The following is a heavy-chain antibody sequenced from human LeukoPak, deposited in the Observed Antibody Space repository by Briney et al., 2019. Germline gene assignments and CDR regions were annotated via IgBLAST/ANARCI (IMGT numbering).Heavy chain of an antibody. J-gene: IGHJ4*02. V-gene: IGHV3-64*01. Sequence: GGSLRLSCAASGFTFSSYAMHWVRQAPGKGLEYVSAISSNGGSTYYANPVKGRFTISRDNSKNTLYLQMGSLRAEDMAVYYCARTSGSSGWYRDSYDYWGQGTLVTVSS. CDR1: GFTFSSYA. D-gene: IGHD6-19*01. CDR3: ARTSGSSGWYRDSYDY. CDR2: ISSNGGST.